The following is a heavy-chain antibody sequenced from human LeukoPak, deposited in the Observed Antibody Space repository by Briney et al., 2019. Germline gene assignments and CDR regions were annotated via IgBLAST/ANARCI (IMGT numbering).Heavy chain of an antibody. V-gene: IGHV1-69*13. CDR3: ARGGRGSSWYYTLFDY. CDR2: IIPIFGTA. J-gene: IGHJ4*02. CDR1: GGTFSSNA. Sequence: ASVKVSCKASGGTFSSNAISWGRNGPGQGLEWMGGIIPIFGTANYAQKFQGRVTITADESTSTAYMELSSLRTEDTAVYYCARGGRGSSWYYTLFDYWGEGTLVTVSS. D-gene: IGHD6-13*01.